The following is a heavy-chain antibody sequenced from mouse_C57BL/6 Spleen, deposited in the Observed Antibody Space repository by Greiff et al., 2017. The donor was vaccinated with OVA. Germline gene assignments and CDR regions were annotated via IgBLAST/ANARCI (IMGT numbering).Heavy chain of an antibody. J-gene: IGHJ3*01. CDR2: IDPSDSYT. V-gene: IGHV1-50*01. CDR3: ARRSTNVGFAY. CDR1: GYTFTSYW. Sequence: QVQLKQPGAELVKPGASVKLSCKASGYTFTSYWMQWVKQRPGQGLEWIGEIDPSDSYTNYNQKFKGKATLTVDTSSSTAYMQLSSLTSEDSAVYYCARRSTNVGFAYWGQGTLVTVSA.